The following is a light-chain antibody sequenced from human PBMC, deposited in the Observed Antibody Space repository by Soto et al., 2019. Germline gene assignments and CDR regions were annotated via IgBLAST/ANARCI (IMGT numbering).Light chain of an antibody. CDR2: DTS. Sequence: QAVVTQEPSLTVSPGGTVTLTCGSSTGDVTSGHYPYWLQQKPGQAPRTLIYDTSNKQSWTPARFSGSLLGGKAALTLSGAQPEDEADYYCLLSYSGARVFGGGTKVTVL. CDR1: TGDVTSGHY. J-gene: IGLJ3*02. V-gene: IGLV7-46*01. CDR3: LLSYSGARV.